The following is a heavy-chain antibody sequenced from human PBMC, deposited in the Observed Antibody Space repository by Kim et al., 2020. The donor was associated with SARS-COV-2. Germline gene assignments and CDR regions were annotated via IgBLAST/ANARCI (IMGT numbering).Heavy chain of an antibody. D-gene: IGHD6-19*01. Sequence: SETLSLTCAVYGGSFSGYYWSWIRQPPGKGLEWIGEINHSGSTNYNPSLKSRVTISVDTSKNQFSLKLSSVTAADTAVYYCARLEQWLHLVRWFDPWGQEPWSPSPQ. CDR3: ARLEQWLHLVRWFDP. J-gene: IGHJ5*02. V-gene: IGHV4-34*01. CDR2: INHSGST. CDR1: GGSFSGYY.